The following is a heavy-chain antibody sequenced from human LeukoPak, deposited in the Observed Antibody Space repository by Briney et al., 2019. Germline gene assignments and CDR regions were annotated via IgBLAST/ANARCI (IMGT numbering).Heavy chain of an antibody. CDR1: GFTFRSYS. CDR3: ARDLVVATGPDY. D-gene: IGHD5-12*01. J-gene: IGHJ4*02. Sequence: GGSLRLSCAASGFTFRSYSMNWVRQAPGKGLEWVSSISSSSSYIYYADSVKGRFTISRDNAKNTLYLQMNSLRAEDTAVYYCARDLVVATGPDYWGQGTLVTVSS. V-gene: IGHV3-21*01. CDR2: ISSSSSYI.